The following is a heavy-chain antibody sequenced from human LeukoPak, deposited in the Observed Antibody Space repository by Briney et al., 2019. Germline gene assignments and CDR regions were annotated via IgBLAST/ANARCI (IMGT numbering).Heavy chain of an antibody. CDR2: ISGSGGST. Sequence: ETLSLTCTVSGGSISSYYWSWVRQAPGKGLEWVSAISGSGGSTYYADSVKGRFTISRDNSKNTLYLQMNSLRAEDTAVYYCAETPREKRGQHFPPPPRSGPVYFDYWGQGTLVTVSS. CDR1: GGSISSYY. D-gene: IGHD3-3*02. CDR3: AETPREKRGQHFPPPPRSGPVYFDY. V-gene: IGHV3-23*01. J-gene: IGHJ4*02.